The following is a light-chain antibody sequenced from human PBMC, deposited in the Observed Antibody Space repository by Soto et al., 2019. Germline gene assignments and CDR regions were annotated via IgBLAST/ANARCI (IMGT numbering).Light chain of an antibody. J-gene: IGKJ4*01. CDR1: QTVNTG. V-gene: IGKV3-11*01. CDR2: EAS. CDR3: QQRGGWPLT. Sequence: EIVLTQSPATLSLSPGERATLSCRASQTVNTGLAWYQQKPGQAPRLLIYEASIRATGIPVRFGGSGSGTDFSLTISSLEPEDVVVYYCQQRGGWPLTFGGGTRLEIK.